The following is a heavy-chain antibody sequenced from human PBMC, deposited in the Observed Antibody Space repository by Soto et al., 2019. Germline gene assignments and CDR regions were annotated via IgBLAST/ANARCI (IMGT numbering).Heavy chain of an antibody. V-gene: IGHV3-23*01. CDR2: ISGSGGST. Sequence: GGSLRLSCAASGFTFSSYAMSWVRQAPGKGLEWVSAISGSGGSTYYADSVKGRFTISRDNSKNTLYLQMNSLRAEDTAVYYCAKAPHFWSGYYNLDYWGQGTLVTVSS. CDR1: GFTFSSYA. D-gene: IGHD3-3*01. CDR3: AKAPHFWSGYYNLDY. J-gene: IGHJ4*02.